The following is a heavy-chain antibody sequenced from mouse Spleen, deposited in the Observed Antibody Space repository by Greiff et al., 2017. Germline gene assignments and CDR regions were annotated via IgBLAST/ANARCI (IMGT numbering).Heavy chain of an antibody. J-gene: IGHJ3*01. CDR2: IDPEDGET. CDR3: AVDSSGAWFTY. V-gene: IGHV14-2*01. D-gene: IGHD3-2*01. Sequence: VQLQQSGAGLVKPGASVKLSCTTSGFNIKDFYMHWVKQKTEQGLEWIGRIDPEDGETKYAPKFQAKATITADKSSNTAYLQLGSLTSEDTAVDYCAVDSSGAWFTYWGQGTLVTVSA. CDR1: GFNIKDFY.